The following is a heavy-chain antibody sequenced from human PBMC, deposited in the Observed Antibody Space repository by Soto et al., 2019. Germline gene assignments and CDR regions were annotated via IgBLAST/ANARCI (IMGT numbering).Heavy chain of an antibody. J-gene: IGHJ4*02. V-gene: IGHV3-30-3*01. CDR1: GFPFSSYA. CDR2: ISYDGSNK. Sequence: GGSLRLSCAASGFPFSSYAMHWVRQAPGKGLEWVAVISYDGSNKYYADSVKGRFTISRDNSKNTLYLQMSSLRAEDTAVYYCARVTEVGYFASWGQGTQVTVSS. CDR3: ARVTEVGYFAS.